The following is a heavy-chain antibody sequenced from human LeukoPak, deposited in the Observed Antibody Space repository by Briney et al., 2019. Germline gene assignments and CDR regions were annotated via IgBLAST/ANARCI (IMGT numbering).Heavy chain of an antibody. D-gene: IGHD2-2*01. V-gene: IGHV1-18*01. CDR3: VRVVPATLFDY. Sequence: ASVKVSCKASGYTFTSYGITWVRQAPGQGLEWMGYISAYNGNTKYAQNLQGRVTMTTDTSTSTAYMELRSLRSDDTAVYYCVRVVPATLFDYWGQGTLVTVSS. CDR2: ISAYNGNT. J-gene: IGHJ4*02. CDR1: GYTFTSYG.